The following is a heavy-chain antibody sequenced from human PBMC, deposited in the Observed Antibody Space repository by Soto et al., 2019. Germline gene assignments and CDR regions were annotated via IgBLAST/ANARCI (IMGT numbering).Heavy chain of an antibody. J-gene: IGHJ6*02. Sequence: GGSLRLSCAASGFTFSSYDMHWVRQATGKGLEWVSAIGTAGDTYYPGSVKWRFTISRENAKNSLYLQMNSLSAGDTAVNYCARVPSGSYKNYYYGMDVWGQGTTVTVSS. D-gene: IGHD1-26*01. CDR3: ARVPSGSYKNYYYGMDV. CDR2: IGTAGDT. CDR1: GFTFSSYD. V-gene: IGHV3-13*01.